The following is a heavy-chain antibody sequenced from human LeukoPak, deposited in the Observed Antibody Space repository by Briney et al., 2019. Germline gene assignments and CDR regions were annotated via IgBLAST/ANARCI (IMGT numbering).Heavy chain of an antibody. V-gene: IGHV1-8*01. D-gene: IGHD1-14*01. CDR1: GYTFTISD. CDR2: MMPNSCNT. Sequence: ASVKVSCKASGYTFTISDIDWVRQATGQGHEWRGWMMPNSCNTGYAQKYQASVNMTMNTSISTAYMELSSLRSEDTAVYYCARTGPTYYYYYYMDVWGKGTTVTVSS. CDR3: ARTGPTYYYYYYMDV. J-gene: IGHJ6*03.